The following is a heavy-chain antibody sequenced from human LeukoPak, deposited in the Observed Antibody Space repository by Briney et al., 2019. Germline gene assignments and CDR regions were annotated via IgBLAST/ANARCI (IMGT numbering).Heavy chain of an antibody. Sequence: GGSLRLSCAASGFTFSSYTMHWVRQTPGKGLEWVAVISDDGHGRVQYYADSVKGRFTISRDSSKNTLYLQMNSLRAEDTAVYYCVAAEQWLVPFDYWGQGTLVTVSS. CDR3: VAAEQWLVPFDY. J-gene: IGHJ4*02. CDR1: GFTFSSYT. V-gene: IGHV3-30*04. CDR2: ISDDGHGRVQ. D-gene: IGHD6-19*01.